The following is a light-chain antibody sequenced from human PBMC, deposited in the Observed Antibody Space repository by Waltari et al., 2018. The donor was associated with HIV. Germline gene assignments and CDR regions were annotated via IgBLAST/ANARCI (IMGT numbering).Light chain of an antibody. Sequence: DVVMTQSPDARKGSLGERVTIKCKSSQSVFSNSNKKSYLAWYQQRPGQTPNLLVYWATTRVSGVPARFSGSGSGTDFTLTINNLQAEDAAIYYCQQYYMTPPTFGQGTKVEI. CDR1: QSVFSNSNKKSY. V-gene: IGKV4-1*01. CDR3: QQYYMTPPT. CDR2: WAT. J-gene: IGKJ1*01.